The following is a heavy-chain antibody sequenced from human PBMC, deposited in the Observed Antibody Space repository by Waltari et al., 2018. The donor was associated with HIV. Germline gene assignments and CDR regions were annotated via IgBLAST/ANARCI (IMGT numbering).Heavy chain of an antibody. CDR2: VVPVRKSA. D-gene: IGHD6-19*01. J-gene: IGHJ4*02. V-gene: IGHV1-69*04. CDR1: GGIFFISA. Sequence: QVQLVQSGAEVKKPGSSVKVSCKASGGIFFISAFTWVRHAPGQGLEGMGRVVPVRKSATYAEKFRGIVTITADKSTSTAYMEMSGLRSEDTAVYFCARVPYSSGWYGDNIDYWGQGTLVIVSS. CDR3: ARVPYSSGWYGDNIDY.